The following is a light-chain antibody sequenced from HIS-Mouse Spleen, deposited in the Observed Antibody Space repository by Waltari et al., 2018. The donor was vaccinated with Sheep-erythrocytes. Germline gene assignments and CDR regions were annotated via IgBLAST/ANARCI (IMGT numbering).Light chain of an antibody. CDR1: SSDVGSYNL. CDR2: EGS. V-gene: IGLV2-23*01. Sequence: QSALTQPASVSGSPGQSITISCTGTSSDVGSYNLVSWYQQAPGKAPKLMIYEGSKRPSWVSNRFSGSKSGNTASLTISGLQAEDEADYYCCSYAGSSTPWVFGGGTKLTVL. J-gene: IGLJ3*02. CDR3: CSYAGSSTPWV.